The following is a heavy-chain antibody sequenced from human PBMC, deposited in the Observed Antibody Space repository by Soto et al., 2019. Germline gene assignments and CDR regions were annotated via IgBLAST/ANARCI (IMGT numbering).Heavy chain of an antibody. CDR1: GGTFSSYA. D-gene: IGHD4-17*01. V-gene: IGHV1-69*13. CDR3: ARDYGGNSDAFDI. J-gene: IGHJ3*02. Sequence: GASVKVSCKASGGTFSSYAISWVRQAPGQGLEWMGGIIPIFGTADYAQKFQGRVTITADESTSTGNMELSSLRSDDTAVYYCARDYGGNSDAFDIWAKGQWSPSPQ. CDR2: IIPIFGTA.